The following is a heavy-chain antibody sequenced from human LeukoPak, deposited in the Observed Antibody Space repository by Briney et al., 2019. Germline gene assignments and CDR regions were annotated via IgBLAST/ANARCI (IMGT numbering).Heavy chain of an antibody. V-gene: IGHV1-18*01. Sequence: ASVKVSCKASDYTFTNYGVSWVRQAPGQGLEWMGWITPYNVNTNYAQKLQGRVTMTTDTSTSTAYMELRSLRSNDTAVYYCAREVTGYDYWGQGTLVTVSS. CDR2: ITPYNVNT. D-gene: IGHD5-18*01. CDR3: AREVTGYDY. J-gene: IGHJ4*02. CDR1: DYTFTNYG.